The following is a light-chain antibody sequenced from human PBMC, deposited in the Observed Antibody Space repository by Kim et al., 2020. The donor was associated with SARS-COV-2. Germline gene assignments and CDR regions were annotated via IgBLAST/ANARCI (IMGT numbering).Light chain of an antibody. CDR1: QSVNTY. CDR2: GVS. V-gene: IGKV3-11*01. CDR3: QQRAGWPPA. J-gene: IGKJ4*01. Sequence: LSPGERATLSCGASQSVNTYLAWYHKRPGQAPRLLCSGVSNRATGIPARFSGSGSETDFTLTISSLEAEDFAVYYCQQRAGWPPAFGGGTKVDIK.